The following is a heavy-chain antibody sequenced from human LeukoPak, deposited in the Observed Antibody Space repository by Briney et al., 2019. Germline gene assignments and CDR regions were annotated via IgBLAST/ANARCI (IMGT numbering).Heavy chain of an antibody. CDR2: IIPIFGRA. V-gene: IGHV1-69*13. J-gene: IGHJ6*03. Sequence: SVKVSCKTSGGTFSSEAFIWVRQAPGQGLEWMGGIIPIFGRADYAQKFQDIVTITADESTSTVYMELSRLRSDDTAVYYCARKIDCSSTSCYHYYYYYMDVWGKGTTVTVSS. CDR1: GGTFSSEA. D-gene: IGHD2-2*01. CDR3: ARKIDCSSTSCYHYYYYYMDV.